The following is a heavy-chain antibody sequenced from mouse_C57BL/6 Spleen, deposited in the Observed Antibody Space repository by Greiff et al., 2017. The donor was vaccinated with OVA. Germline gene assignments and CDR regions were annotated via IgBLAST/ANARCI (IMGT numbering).Heavy chain of an antibody. CDR2: ISSGSSTI. CDR1: GFTFSDYG. D-gene: IGHD2-4*01. V-gene: IGHV5-17*01. Sequence: DVMLVESGGGLVKPGGSLKLSCAASGFTFSDYGMHWVRQAPEKGLEWVAYISSGSSTIYYADTVKGRFTISRDNAKNTLFLQMTSLRSEDTAMYYCARGDDYDNYAMDYWGQGTSVTVSS. CDR3: ARGDDYDNYAMDY. J-gene: IGHJ4*01.